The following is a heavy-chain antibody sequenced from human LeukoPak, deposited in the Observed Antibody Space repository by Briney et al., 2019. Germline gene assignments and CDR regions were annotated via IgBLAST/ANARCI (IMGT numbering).Heavy chain of an antibody. Sequence: GGSLRLSCAASGFSFSTYWMSWVRQAPGKGLEWVANIKQDESEKYYVDSVKGRFTVSRDNAKNSLYLQMNSLRAEDTAVYYCARDGGHPHGDYYRASWGQGTLVTVSS. CDR2: IKQDESEK. CDR3: ARDGGHPHGDYYRAS. CDR1: GFSFSTYW. D-gene: IGHD4-17*01. V-gene: IGHV3-7*01. J-gene: IGHJ4*02.